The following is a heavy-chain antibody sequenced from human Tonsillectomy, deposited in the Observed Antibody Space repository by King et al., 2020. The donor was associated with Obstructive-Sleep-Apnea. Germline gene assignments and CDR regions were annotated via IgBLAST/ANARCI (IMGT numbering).Heavy chain of an antibody. CDR2: IKQDGSEK. V-gene: IGHV3-7*03. CDR3: ARDLYYYYGMDV. CDR1: GFTFSSYW. J-gene: IGHJ6*02. Sequence: QQVESGGGLVQPGGSLRISCAASGFTFSSYWMSWGRQAPGKGLEWVANIKQDGSEKYYVDSVKGRFTSSRDNAKNSLYLQMNSLRAEDTAVYYCARDLYYYYGMDVWGQGTTVTVSS.